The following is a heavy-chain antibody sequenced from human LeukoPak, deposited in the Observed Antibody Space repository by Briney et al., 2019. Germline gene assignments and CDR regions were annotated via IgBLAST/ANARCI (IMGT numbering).Heavy chain of an antibody. D-gene: IGHD4-17*01. J-gene: IGHJ4*02. CDR2: INHSGST. V-gene: IGHV4-34*01. Sequence: PSETLSLTCAVYGGSFSGYYWSWIRQPPGKGLEWIGEINHSGSTNYNPSLKSRVTISVDTSKNQFSLKLSSVTAADTAVYYCAASTVTLGGDYWGQGTLVTVSS. CDR1: GGSFSGYY. CDR3: AASTVTLGGDY.